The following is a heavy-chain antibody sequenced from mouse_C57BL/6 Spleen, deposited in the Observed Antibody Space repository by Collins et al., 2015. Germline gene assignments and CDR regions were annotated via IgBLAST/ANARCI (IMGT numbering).Heavy chain of an antibody. CDR1: GFSLSTSGMG. CDR3: ARISRYDEYYAMDY. Sequence: QVTLKESGPGILQPSQTLSLTCSFSGFSLSTSGMGVSWIRQPSGKGLEWLAHIYWDDDKRYNPSLKSRLTISKDTSSNQVFLKITSVDTADTATYYCARISRYDEYYAMDYWGQGTSVTVSS. D-gene: IGHD2-12*01. CDR2: IYWDDDK. J-gene: IGHJ4*01. V-gene: IGHV8-12*01.